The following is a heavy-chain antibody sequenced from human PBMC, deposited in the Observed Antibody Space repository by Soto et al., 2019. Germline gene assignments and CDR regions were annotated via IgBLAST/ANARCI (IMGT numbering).Heavy chain of an antibody. CDR1: GGTFSSYT. D-gene: IGHD3-10*01. CDR2: IIPILGIA. V-gene: IGHV1-69*02. CDR3: ATACGSGGYPVDY. J-gene: IGHJ4*02. Sequence: QVQLVQSGAEVKKPGSSVKVSCKASGGTFSSYTISWVRQAPGQGLEWMGRIIPILGIANYAQKFQGRVTMTADKSTVTGSMDLRSLRSEATAVFYCATACGSGGYPVDYWGQGPLVTVSS.